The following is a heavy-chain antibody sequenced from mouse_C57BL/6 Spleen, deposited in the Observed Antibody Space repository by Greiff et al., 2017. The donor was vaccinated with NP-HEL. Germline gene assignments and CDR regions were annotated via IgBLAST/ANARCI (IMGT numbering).Heavy chain of an antibody. CDR1: GFNIKDDY. CDR3: TTSGITTVVATEYFDY. J-gene: IGHJ2*01. CDR2: IDPENGDT. V-gene: IGHV14-4*01. Sequence: VQLQQSGAELVRPGASVKLSCTASGFNIKDDYMHWVKQRPEQGLEWIGWIDPENGDTEYASKFQGKATITADTSSNTAYLQLSSLTSEDTAVYYCTTSGITTVVATEYFDYWGQGTTLTVSS. D-gene: IGHD1-1*01.